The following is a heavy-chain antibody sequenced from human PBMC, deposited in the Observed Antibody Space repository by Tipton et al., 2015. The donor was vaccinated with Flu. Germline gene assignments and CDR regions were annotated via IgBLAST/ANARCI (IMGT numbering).Heavy chain of an antibody. CDR2: IRGKAYGATA. CDR3: AKSGGFDS. Sequence: SLRLSCTTSGFTFGDYFMNWVRQAPGKGLEWVGFIRGKAYGATAEYAASVKGRFTISRDNSKDMLYLQMNSLRAEDTAVFYCAKSGGFDSWNQGALVIVSS. CDR1: GFTFGDYF. V-gene: IGHV3-49*04. J-gene: IGHJ4*02. D-gene: IGHD1-26*01.